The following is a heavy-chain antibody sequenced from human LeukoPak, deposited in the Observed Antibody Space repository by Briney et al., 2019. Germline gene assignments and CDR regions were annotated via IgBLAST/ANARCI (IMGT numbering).Heavy chain of an antibody. D-gene: IGHD3-9*01. CDR3: AKPEFDFLTGSYDGALHP. V-gene: IGHV3-23*01. J-gene: IGHJ5*02. CDR1: GFTFSSHA. CDR2: LSGSGETP. Sequence: GGSLRLSCAASGFTFSSHAMTWVRQAPGKGLEWVATLSGSGETPYYAESVKGRFTISRHNSGNSLYLQMNSLRAEDTAVYYCAKPEFDFLTGSYDGALHPWGQGTLVTVYS.